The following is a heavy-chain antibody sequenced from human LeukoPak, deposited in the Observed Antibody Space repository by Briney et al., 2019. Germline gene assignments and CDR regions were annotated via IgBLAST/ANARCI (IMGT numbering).Heavy chain of an antibody. V-gene: IGHV3-74*01. Sequence: GGSLTLSCAAYGFTFSSYWMHWVRHAPGKELVWVSRVNTDGRSTSYADSVKGRFTISRDNAKNTLYLQMDSLRAEDTAVYYCAREGRIMGATIDYWGQGALVTVSS. J-gene: IGHJ4*02. CDR2: VNTDGRST. CDR1: GFTFSSYW. D-gene: IGHD1-26*01. CDR3: AREGRIMGATIDY.